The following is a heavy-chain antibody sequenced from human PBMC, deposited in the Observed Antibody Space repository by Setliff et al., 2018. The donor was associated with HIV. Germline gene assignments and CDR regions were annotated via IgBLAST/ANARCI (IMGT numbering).Heavy chain of an antibody. J-gene: IGHJ6*03. D-gene: IGHD2-2*01. CDR2: IWYDANNK. CDR3: AKEQVPAAIQFHYYYMDV. Sequence: GGSLRLSCAASGFTFSNYGMHWVRQAPGKGLEWVAVIWYDANNKYYADSVKGRFTISRDNSKNTLYLQMNSLRAEDTAVYYCAKEQVPAAIQFHYYYMDVWGKGTMVTVSS. CDR1: GFTFSNYG. V-gene: IGHV3-33*06.